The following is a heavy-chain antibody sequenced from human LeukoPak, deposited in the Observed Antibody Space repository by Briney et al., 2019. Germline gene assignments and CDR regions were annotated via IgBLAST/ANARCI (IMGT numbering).Heavy chain of an antibody. Sequence: PGGSLRLSCAASGFTFSSYSMNWVRQALGKGLEWVSVIYSGGSTYYADSVKGRFTISRDNSKNTLYLQMNSLRAEDTAVYYCARHESTTVVTWYFQHWGQGTLVTVSS. D-gene: IGHD4-23*01. J-gene: IGHJ1*01. CDR1: GFTFSSYS. V-gene: IGHV3-66*04. CDR3: ARHESTTVVTWYFQH. CDR2: IYSGGST.